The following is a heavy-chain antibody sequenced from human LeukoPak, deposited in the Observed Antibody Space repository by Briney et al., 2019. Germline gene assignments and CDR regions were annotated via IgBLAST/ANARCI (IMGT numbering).Heavy chain of an antibody. V-gene: IGHV3-53*01. Sequence: GGSLRLSCAASGFIVSGDFMNWVRQAPGKGLEWVSVIYSDGSTYYADSVKGRFTISRDNSKNTLDLQMTGLRAEDTAVYYCARDSGYDFPFDYWGQGTLVTVSS. CDR2: IYSDGST. J-gene: IGHJ4*02. D-gene: IGHD5-12*01. CDR1: GFIVSGDF. CDR3: ARDSGYDFPFDY.